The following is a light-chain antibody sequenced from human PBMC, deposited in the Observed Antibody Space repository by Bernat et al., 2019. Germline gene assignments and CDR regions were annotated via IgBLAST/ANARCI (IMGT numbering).Light chain of an antibody. CDR1: QGIRNN. J-gene: IGKJ4*01. V-gene: IGKV1-27*01. CDR3: QKYNSAPFT. CDR2: MAS. Sequence: DIQLTQSPSSLSTSVGDRVTITCRASQGIRNNLAWYQQKPGKVPKLLIYMASGLQSGVPSRFSGSGSGTDFTLTISSLQPEDVGTYYCQKYNSAPFTFGGGTKVEMK.